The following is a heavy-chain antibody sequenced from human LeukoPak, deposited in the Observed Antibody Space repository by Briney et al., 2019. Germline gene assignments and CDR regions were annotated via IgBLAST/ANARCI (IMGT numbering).Heavy chain of an antibody. CDR1: GGSISSYY. V-gene: IGHV4-59*01. CDR2: IYYTGIT. Sequence: PSETLSLTCTVSGGSISSYYWSWIRQPPGKGLEWIGYIYYTGITNYSPSLKSRVTISVDTSKSQFSLKLSSVTAADTAVYFCARGGAYSWNWWYFEYWGQGTLVTVSS. D-gene: IGHD1-1*01. J-gene: IGHJ4*02. CDR3: ARGGAYSWNWWYFEY.